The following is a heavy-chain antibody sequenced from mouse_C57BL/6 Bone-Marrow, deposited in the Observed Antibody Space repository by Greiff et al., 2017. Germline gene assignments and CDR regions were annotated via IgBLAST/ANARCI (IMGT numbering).Heavy chain of an antibody. Sequence: EVKLMESGGGLVKPGGSLKLSCAASGFTFSDYGMHWVRQAPEKGLEWVAYISSGSSTIYYADTVKGRFTISRANAKNTLFLQMTSLRSEDTAMYYCARDYYGSVWYFDVWGTGTTVTVSS. D-gene: IGHD1-1*01. J-gene: IGHJ1*03. V-gene: IGHV5-17*01. CDR3: ARDYYGSVWYFDV. CDR1: GFTFSDYG. CDR2: ISSGSSTI.